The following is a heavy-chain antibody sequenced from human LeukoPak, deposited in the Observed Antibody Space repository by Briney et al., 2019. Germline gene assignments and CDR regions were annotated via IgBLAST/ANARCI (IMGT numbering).Heavy chain of an antibody. CDR1: GFTFDAYA. CDR2: INWNGLSA. D-gene: IGHD6-13*01. V-gene: IGHV3-43D*03. Sequence: GGSLRLSCAASGFTFDAYAIHWVRQAPGKGLEWVCLINWNGLSAYYSDSVKGRFTISRDDSKNFLYLQMNSLRIEDTALYYCAKDRSIAAAGVDYWGQGTRVTVSS. J-gene: IGHJ4*02. CDR3: AKDRSIAAAGVDY.